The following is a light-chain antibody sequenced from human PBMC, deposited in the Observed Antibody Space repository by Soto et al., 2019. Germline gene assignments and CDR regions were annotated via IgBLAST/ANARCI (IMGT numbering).Light chain of an antibody. CDR2: DVS. Sequence: QSVLTQPLSVSLAPGQSVTIPCTGTSSDVGGYNYVSWDQRHAGKGPKLIIYDVSERPSGVPDRFSASKSGNTASLTISGLQAEDEADYYCSSYAGNYVYVFGSGTKVTVL. V-gene: IGLV2-11*01. CDR1: SSDVGGYNY. J-gene: IGLJ1*01. CDR3: SSYAGNYVYV.